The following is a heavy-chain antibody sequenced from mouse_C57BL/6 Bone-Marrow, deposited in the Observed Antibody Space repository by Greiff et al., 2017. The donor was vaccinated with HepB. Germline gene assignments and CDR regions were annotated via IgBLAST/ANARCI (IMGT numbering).Heavy chain of an antibody. J-gene: IGHJ3*01. CDR3: ARYCGQYDDYSFAY. CDR1: GFTFTDYY. Sequence: EVQWVESGGGLVQPGGSLSLSCAASGFTFTDYYMSWVRQPPGKALEWLGFIRNKANGYTTEYSASVKGRFTISRANSQSILYLQMNALRAEDSATYYCARYCGQYDDYSFAYWGQGTLVTVSA. CDR2: IRNKANGYTT. V-gene: IGHV7-3*01. D-gene: IGHD2-3*01.